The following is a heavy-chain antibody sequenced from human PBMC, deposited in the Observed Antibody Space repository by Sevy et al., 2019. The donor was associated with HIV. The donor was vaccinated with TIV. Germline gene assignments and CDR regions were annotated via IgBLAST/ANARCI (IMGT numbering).Heavy chain of an antibody. D-gene: IGHD3-10*01. J-gene: IGHJ5*02. Sequence: GGSLRLSCAASGLTVSSNCMSWVRQAPGKGLEWVSTLYSAGSTFYAESVKGRFTISRDNSKNTLYLQMNSLRAEDTAVYYCARDPPKGSRGSWFDTWGQGTLVTVSS. V-gene: IGHV3-53*01. CDR1: GLTVSSNC. CDR2: LYSAGST. CDR3: ARDPPKGSRGSWFDT.